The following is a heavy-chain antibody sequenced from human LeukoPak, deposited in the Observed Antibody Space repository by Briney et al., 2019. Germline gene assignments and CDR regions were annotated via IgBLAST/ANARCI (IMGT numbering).Heavy chain of an antibody. CDR1: AFTFSAYT. CDR3: ASDMYPKCSPGSCYLDY. V-gene: IGHV3-21*01. CDR2: ISSSSTYI. D-gene: IGHD2-15*01. J-gene: IGHJ4*02. Sequence: KPGGSLRLSCVASAFTFSAYTIGWIRQAPGKGLEWVASISSSSTYIYYADSVKGRFTISRDNAKNSLSLQMNSLRAEDTAVYYCASDMYPKCSPGSCYLDYWGQGTLVTVSS.